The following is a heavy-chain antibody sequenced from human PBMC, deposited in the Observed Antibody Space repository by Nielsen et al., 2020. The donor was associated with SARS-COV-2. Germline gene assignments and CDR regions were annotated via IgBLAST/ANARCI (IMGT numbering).Heavy chain of an antibody. Sequence: WIRQPPGKGLEWIGRIYTSGSTNYNPSLKSRVTISVDTSKNQFSLKLSSVTAADTAVYYCARGNYDFWSGYYYYYGMDVWGQGTTVTVSS. J-gene: IGHJ6*02. V-gene: IGHV4-61*02. D-gene: IGHD3-3*01. CDR2: IYTSGST. CDR3: ARGNYDFWSGYYYYYGMDV.